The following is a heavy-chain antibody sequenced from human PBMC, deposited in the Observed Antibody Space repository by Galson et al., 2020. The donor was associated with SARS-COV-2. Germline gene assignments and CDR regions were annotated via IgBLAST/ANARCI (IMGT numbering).Heavy chain of an antibody. CDR3: VLPHNDFYACGMDV. V-gene: IGHV1-69*06. Sequence: KISCKASGGTFSRHVISWVRQAPGQGLEWMGRIIPLFGTGNYAQRFQGRVTITADKSTSTAFMELSTLRSEDTAVYYCVLPHNDFYACGMDVWGQGTTVIVSS. CDR1: GGTFSRHV. J-gene: IGHJ6*01. CDR2: IIPLFGTG. D-gene: IGHD1-20*01.